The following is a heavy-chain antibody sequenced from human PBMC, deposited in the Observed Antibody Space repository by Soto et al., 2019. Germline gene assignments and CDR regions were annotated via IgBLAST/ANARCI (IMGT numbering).Heavy chain of an antibody. J-gene: IGHJ6*02. Sequence: QVQLVESGGGVVQPGRSLRLSCAASGFTFSSYGMHWVRQAPGKGLEWVAVISYDGSNKYYADSVKGRFTISRDNSKNTLYLQMNSLRAEDTAVYYCAKDLGMGAPGYYGMDVWGQGTTVTVSS. D-gene: IGHD1-26*01. V-gene: IGHV3-30*18. CDR1: GFTFSSYG. CDR3: AKDLGMGAPGYYGMDV. CDR2: ISYDGSNK.